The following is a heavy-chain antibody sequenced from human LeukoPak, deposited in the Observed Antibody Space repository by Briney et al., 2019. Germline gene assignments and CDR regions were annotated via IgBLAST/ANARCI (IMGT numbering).Heavy chain of an antibody. CDR2: LYSDGNT. J-gene: IGHJ4*02. Sequence: GGSLRLSCAASGFTVITNDMTWVRQAPGKGLEWVSVLYSDGNTKYADSVQGRFTISRDNSKNTLYLEMNSLSTDDTAVYYCAKGVEPLAANTLAYWGQGTLVTVSS. V-gene: IGHV3-53*01. CDR3: AKGVEPLAANTLAY. CDR1: GFTVITND. D-gene: IGHD1-14*01.